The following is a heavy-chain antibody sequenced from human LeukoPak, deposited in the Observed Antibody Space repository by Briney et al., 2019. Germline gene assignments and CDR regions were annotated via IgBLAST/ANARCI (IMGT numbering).Heavy chain of an antibody. J-gene: IGHJ4*02. CDR3: TTTLHYYDSSGYLGDFDY. CDR2: IKSKTDGGTT. V-gene: IGHV3-15*01. D-gene: IGHD3-22*01. Sequence: GGSLSLSCAASGFTFSNAWMSWVRQAPGKGLEWVGRIKSKTDGGTTDYAAPVKGRFTISRDDSKNTLYLQMNSLKTEDTAVYYCTTTLHYYDSSGYLGDFDYWGQGTLVTVSS. CDR1: GFTFSNAW.